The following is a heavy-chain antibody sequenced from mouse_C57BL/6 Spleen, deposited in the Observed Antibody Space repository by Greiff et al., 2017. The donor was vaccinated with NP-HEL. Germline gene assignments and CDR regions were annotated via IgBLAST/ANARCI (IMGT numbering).Heavy chain of an antibody. CDR2: IRSKSNNYAT. V-gene: IGHV10-1*01. D-gene: IGHD2-3*01. Sequence: EVKLMESGGGLVQPKGSLKLSCAASGFSFNTYAMNWVRQAPGKGLEWVARIRSKSNNYATYYADSVKDRFTISRDDSESMLYLQMNNLKTDDTAMYYCVRDGSFDYWGQGTTLTVSS. J-gene: IGHJ2*01. CDR1: GFSFNTYA. CDR3: VRDGSFDY.